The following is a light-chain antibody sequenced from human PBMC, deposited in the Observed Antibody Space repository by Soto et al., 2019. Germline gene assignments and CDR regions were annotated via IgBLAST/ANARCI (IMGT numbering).Light chain of an antibody. V-gene: IGKV3-20*01. CDR2: GAS. J-gene: IGKJ5*01. Sequence: EIVLTQSPGTLSSSPGERATLSCRASQSVNRNYLAWYQQKPGQAPRLLIYGASSRATGIPDRFSGSGSGTDFTLTISRLEPEDFAVYHCQQYDNSPITFGQGTRLEIK. CDR1: QSVNRNY. CDR3: QQYDNSPIT.